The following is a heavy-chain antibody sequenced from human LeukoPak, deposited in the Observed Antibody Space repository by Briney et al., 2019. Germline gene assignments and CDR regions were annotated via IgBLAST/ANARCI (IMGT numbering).Heavy chain of an antibody. J-gene: IGHJ4*02. CDR1: GGSISSSSYY. CDR2: IYTSGST. Sequence: PSETLSLTCTVSGGSISSSSYYWSWIRQPAGKGLEWIGRIYTSGSTNYNRSLKSRVTISVDTSKNQFSLKLTSVTAADTAVYYCARGGWYYDSSGPPSGYFDYWGQGTLVTVSS. V-gene: IGHV4-61*02. CDR3: ARGGWYYDSSGPPSGYFDY. D-gene: IGHD3-22*01.